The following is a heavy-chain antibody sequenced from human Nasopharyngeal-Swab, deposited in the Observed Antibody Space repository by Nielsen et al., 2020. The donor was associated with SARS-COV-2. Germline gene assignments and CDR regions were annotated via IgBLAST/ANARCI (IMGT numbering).Heavy chain of an antibody. CDR2: IKQDGSEK. Sequence: WIRQPPGKGLEWVANIKQDGSEKYYADSGKGRFTISRDNAKNSLYLQMNRLRAEDTAVYYCARDLGSTFYYFDYWGQGTLVTVSS. V-gene: IGHV3-7*01. J-gene: IGHJ4*02. CDR3: ARDLGSTFYYFDY. D-gene: IGHD3-10*01.